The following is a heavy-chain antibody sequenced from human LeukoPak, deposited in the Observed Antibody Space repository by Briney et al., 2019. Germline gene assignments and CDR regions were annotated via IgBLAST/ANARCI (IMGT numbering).Heavy chain of an antibody. D-gene: IGHD2/OR15-2a*01. V-gene: IGHV3-43*02. CDR2: IHADGGRT. CDR3: STWAFYHGLGV. J-gene: IGHJ6*02. CDR1: GFAFADYA. Sequence: GGSLRLSCAASGFAFADYAMHWVRQIPGKGLECVAHIHADGGRTSYEDSVKGRFTVFSDNAKSSLYVQMDSQTSDDTAFYYCSTWAFYHGLGVWGQGATVIVSS.